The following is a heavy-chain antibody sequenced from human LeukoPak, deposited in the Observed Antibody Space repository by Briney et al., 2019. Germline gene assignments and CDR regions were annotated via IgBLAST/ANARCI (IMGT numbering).Heavy chain of an antibody. V-gene: IGHV3-23*01. D-gene: IGHD3-3*01. CDR2: ISGSGGST. J-gene: IGHJ4*02. CDR3: AKAYDFWSGYYPSFDY. Sequence: PGGSLRLSCAASGFTFSSYAMSWVRQAPGKGLEWVSAISGSGGSTYYADSVKGRFTISRDNSKNTLYLQMNSLRAEDTAVYHCAKAYDFWSGYYPSFDYWGQGTLVTVSS. CDR1: GFTFSSYA.